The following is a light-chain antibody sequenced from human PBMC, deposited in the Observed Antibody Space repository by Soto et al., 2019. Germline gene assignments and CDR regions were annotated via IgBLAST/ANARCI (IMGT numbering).Light chain of an antibody. CDR2: DAS. V-gene: IGKV3-11*01. Sequence: EIVLTQSPGTLSLSPGERATLSCRASQSVSSYLASCQQKPCQAPRLLLYDASKRATGIPARFSGSVSGTDFALTISSVEPEVFAIYYCQQRSNWLTFGGGTKVEIK. CDR1: QSVSSY. CDR3: QQRSNWLT. J-gene: IGKJ4*01.